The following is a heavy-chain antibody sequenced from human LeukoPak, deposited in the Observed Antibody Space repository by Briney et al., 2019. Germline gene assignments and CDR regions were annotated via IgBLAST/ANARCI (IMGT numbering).Heavy chain of an antibody. CDR2: IWYDGSNK. D-gene: IGHD3-22*01. Sequence: GRSLRLSCAASGFTFSSYAMHWVRQAPGKGLEWVAVIWYDGSNKYYADSVKGRFTISRDNSKNTLYLQMNSLRAEDTAVYYCARGEVDYYDSSGYYYYEYFQHWGQGTLVTVSS. V-gene: IGHV3-33*08. J-gene: IGHJ1*01. CDR1: GFTFSSYA. CDR3: ARGEVDYYDSSGYYYYEYFQH.